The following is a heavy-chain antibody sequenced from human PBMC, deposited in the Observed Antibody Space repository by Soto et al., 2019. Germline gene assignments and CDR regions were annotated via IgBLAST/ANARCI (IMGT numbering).Heavy chain of an antibody. Sequence: GGSLRLSCAASGFTVSSNYMSWVRQARGKGLEWVSVIYSGGSTYYADSVKGRFTISRDNSKNTLYLQMNSLRAEDTAVYYCARDRVESGYPEYFQHWGQGTLVTVSS. CDR2: IYSGGST. D-gene: IGHD3-22*01. J-gene: IGHJ1*01. CDR3: ARDRVESGYPEYFQH. V-gene: IGHV3-53*01. CDR1: GFTVSSNY.